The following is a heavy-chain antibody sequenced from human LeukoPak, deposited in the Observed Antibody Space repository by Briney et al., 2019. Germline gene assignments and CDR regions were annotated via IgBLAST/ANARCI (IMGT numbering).Heavy chain of an antibody. CDR2: INPNSGGT. CDR1: GYTFTGYY. D-gene: IGHD2-2*01. CDR3: AREGCSSTNCHVLGDDNWFDP. Sequence: ASVKVSCKASGYTFTGYYMHCVRQAPGQGLEWMGWINPNSGGTNYAQKFQGRVTMTRDTSISTAYMELSRLRSDDTAVYYCAREGCSSTNCHVLGDDNWFDPWGQGTLVTVSS. J-gene: IGHJ5*02. V-gene: IGHV1-2*02.